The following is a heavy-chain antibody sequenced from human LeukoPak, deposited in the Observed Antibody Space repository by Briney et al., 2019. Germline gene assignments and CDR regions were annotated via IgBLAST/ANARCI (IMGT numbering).Heavy chain of an antibody. CDR2: ISGSGGTT. Sequence: GGSLRLSCAASGFTFANYPMSWVRQAPGKGREWVSAISGSGGTTHYADSVRGRFTISRDNSNNAVHLQMNSLRAEDTAVYYCAKEVPNDIYFDHWGQGALVTASS. J-gene: IGHJ4*02. CDR1: GFTFANYP. V-gene: IGHV3-23*01. CDR3: AKEVPNDIYFDH.